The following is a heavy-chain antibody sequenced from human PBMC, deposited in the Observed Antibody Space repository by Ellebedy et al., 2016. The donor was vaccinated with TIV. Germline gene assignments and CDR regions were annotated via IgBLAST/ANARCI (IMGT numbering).Heavy chain of an antibody. CDR1: GFTFSDYY. Sequence: GESLKISXAASGFTFSDYYMSWIRQAPGKGLEWVSYISSSSSYTNYADSVKGRFTISRDNAKNSLYLQMNSLRAEDTAVYYCARDIPNWALDYWGHGTLVTVSS. V-gene: IGHV3-11*05. D-gene: IGHD7-27*01. J-gene: IGHJ4*01. CDR2: ISSSSSYT. CDR3: ARDIPNWALDY.